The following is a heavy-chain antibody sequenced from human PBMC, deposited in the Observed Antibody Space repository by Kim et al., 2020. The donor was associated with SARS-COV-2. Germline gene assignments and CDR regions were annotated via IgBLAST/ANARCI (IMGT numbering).Heavy chain of an antibody. Sequence: GGSLRLSCAASGFTFSNAWMSWVRQAPGKGLEWVGRIKSKTDGGTTDYAAPVKGRFTISRDDSKNTLYLQMNSLKTEDTAVYYCTTLYYDFWSGYHGMDVWGQGTTVTVSS. CDR1: GFTFSNAW. J-gene: IGHJ6*02. CDR2: IKSKTDGGTT. D-gene: IGHD3-3*01. V-gene: IGHV3-15*01. CDR3: TTLYYDFWSGYHGMDV.